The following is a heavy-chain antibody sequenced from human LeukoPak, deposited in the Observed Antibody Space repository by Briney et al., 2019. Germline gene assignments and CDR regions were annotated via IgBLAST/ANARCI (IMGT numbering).Heavy chain of an antibody. V-gene: IGHV3-15*01. CDR3: VTDTVVPLAQVDH. Sequence: GGSLRLTCAASGFTFSDAWMSWVRQAPGKGVGWVGRIRSVAAGGATEYAAPVEGRFINSRDDSKHTLSLQMNSLEIEDTAVYFCVTDTVVPLAQVDHWGQGTLVTVSS. J-gene: IGHJ4*02. CDR1: GFTFSDAW. CDR2: IRSVAAGGAT. D-gene: IGHD2-15*01.